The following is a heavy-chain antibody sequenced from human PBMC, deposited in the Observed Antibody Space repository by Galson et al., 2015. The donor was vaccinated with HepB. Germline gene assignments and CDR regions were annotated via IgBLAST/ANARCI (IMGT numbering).Heavy chain of an antibody. CDR2: INAGNGNT. V-gene: IGHV1-3*01. J-gene: IGHJ6*02. Sequence: SVKVSCKASGYTFTTYAIHWVRQAPGQRLEWMGWINAGNGNTKYSQNFPVRVTITMDTSATTAYMELSSLRSEDTAVYYFARDKWLVPGYHGMDVWGQGTTVTVSS. D-gene: IGHD6-19*01. CDR3: ARDKWLVPGYHGMDV. CDR1: GYTFTTYA.